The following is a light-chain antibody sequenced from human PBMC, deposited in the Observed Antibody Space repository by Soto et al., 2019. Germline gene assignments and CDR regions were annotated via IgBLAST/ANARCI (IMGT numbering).Light chain of an antibody. CDR3: QHYNNWVMYT. Sequence: EIGMTQSQATLSVSPGDRATLSCRASQSVSSNLAWYQQKPGQAPRLLIYGASTRASGIPARFSGSGSGTEFTLTISSLQSEDFAVYYCQHYNNWVMYTCGQGTKLEVK. CDR1: QSVSSN. V-gene: IGKV3-15*01. CDR2: GAS. J-gene: IGKJ2*01.